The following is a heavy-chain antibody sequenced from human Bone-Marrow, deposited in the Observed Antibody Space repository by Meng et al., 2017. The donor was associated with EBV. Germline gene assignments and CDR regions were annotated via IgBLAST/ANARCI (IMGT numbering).Heavy chain of an antibody. J-gene: IGHJ4*02. D-gene: IGHD3-16*01. CDR2: INPSGGTT. Sequence: AKVTQARSLTKVSCKASGYTFTSYCSHWVRPPRGRGLGWMGIINPSGGTTTYAQKFQGSVTMTRDTSTSTVYMDLSSLRSEDTAVYYCVRDIYGSSSDYWGQGTLVTVSS. CDR3: VRDIYGSSSDY. CDR1: GYTFTSYC. V-gene: IGHV1-46*01.